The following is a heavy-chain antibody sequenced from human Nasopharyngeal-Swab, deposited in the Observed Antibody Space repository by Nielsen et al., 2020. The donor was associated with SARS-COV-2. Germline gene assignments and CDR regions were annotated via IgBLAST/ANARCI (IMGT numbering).Heavy chain of an antibody. D-gene: IGHD3-3*01. Sequence: GESLKISCAASGFTFSSYSMNWVRQAPGKGLEWVSYISSSSSTIYYADSVKGRFTISRDNAKNSLYLQMNSLRDEDTAVYYCARDAGPYDFWSGYFVSTPRGMDVWGQGTTVTVSS. CDR3: ARDAGPYDFWSGYFVSTPRGMDV. CDR2: ISSSSSTI. J-gene: IGHJ6*02. V-gene: IGHV3-48*02. CDR1: GFTFSSYS.